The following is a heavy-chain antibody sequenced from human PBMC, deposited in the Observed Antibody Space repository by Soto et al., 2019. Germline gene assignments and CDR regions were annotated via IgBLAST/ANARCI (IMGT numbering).Heavy chain of an antibody. Sequence: EVQLVESGGGLVQPGGSLRLSCAASGFTLSDNWIHWVRRVPGKGLAWVSRPNSDGSSVTYADSVKGRFTLSRDNAKYTWFLQMDSLRVEDTAMYYCVRAPEQRPFDYWGQGTLVTVSS. CDR3: VRAPEQRPFDY. CDR2: PNSDGSSV. D-gene: IGHD6-25*01. J-gene: IGHJ4*02. CDR1: GFTLSDNW. V-gene: IGHV3-74*03.